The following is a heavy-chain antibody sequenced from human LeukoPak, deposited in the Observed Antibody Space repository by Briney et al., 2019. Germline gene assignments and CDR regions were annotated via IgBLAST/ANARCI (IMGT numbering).Heavy chain of an antibody. CDR3: ARIPDGSGWPSDY. J-gene: IGHJ4*02. Sequence: SETLSLTCTASDGSINSDFWTWIRQPPGKGLEWIGYVRYSGRTSYNPSLKSRVSISIDTSKNLFSLKLRSVTTADTAIYYCARIPDGSGWPSDYWGQGTLVTVSS. D-gene: IGHD6-19*01. CDR1: DGSINSDF. CDR2: VRYSGRT. V-gene: IGHV4-59*01.